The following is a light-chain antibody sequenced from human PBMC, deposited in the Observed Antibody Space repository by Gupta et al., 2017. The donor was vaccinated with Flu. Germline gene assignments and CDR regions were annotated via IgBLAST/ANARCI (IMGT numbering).Light chain of an antibody. V-gene: IGLV1-47*01. Sequence: VTIACCGGSSNIGSNYVYWSHPRPGPAPKLLLYRNDQRPSGVPARFSGSKSATSASLAISGLRAEDEADYYCAAWDDSLSGRVFGGGTKLTVL. J-gene: IGLJ3*02. CDR2: RND. CDR1: SSNIGSNY. CDR3: AAWDDSLSGRV.